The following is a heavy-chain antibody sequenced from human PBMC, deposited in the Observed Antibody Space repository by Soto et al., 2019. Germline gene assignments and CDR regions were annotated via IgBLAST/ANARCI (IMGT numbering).Heavy chain of an antibody. J-gene: IGHJ6*02. V-gene: IGHV4-59*01. CDR2: IYYTGST. CDR1: GDSINNFY. D-gene: IGHD6-13*01. CDR3: ARDKIGYSLMEYYYYGMDV. Sequence: SGPTLVNPTETLTLTCTVSGDSINNFYWSWIRQPPGKGLEWIGYIYYTGSTDYNPSLDSRVTISLDTSKNQFSLKLTSVTAADTAVYYCARDKIGYSLMEYYYYGMDVWGQGTTVTVSS.